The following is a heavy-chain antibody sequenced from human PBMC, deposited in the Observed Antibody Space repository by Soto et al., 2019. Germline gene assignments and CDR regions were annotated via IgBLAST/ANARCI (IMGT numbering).Heavy chain of an antibody. Sequence: SLRLSCSASGFSFETYAMHWVRQAPGKGLEWVAFISNQGNIKSFADSVKGRFTISRDNSKKTLYLQMNSLKPEDTALYYWAKDRNASASVQPNSFAPGGQGTWVPFS. CDR2: ISNQGNIK. V-gene: IGHV3-30*18. J-gene: IGHJ5*02. CDR1: GFSFETYA. CDR3: AKDRNASASVQPNSFAP.